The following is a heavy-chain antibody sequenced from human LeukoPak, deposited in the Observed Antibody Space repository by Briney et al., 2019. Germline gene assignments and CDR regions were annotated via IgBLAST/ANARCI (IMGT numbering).Heavy chain of an antibody. CDR2: IYYSGST. V-gene: IGHV4-30-4*01. D-gene: IGHD1-26*01. CDR1: GGSISSGDYY. CDR3: ARAGLVGATRLLDY. Sequence: SQTLSLTCTVSGGSISSGDYYWSWIRQPPGKGLEWIGYIYYSGSTYYNPSLKSRVTISVDTSKNQFSLKLSSVTAADTAVYYSARAGLVGATRLLDYWGQGTLVTVSS. J-gene: IGHJ4*02.